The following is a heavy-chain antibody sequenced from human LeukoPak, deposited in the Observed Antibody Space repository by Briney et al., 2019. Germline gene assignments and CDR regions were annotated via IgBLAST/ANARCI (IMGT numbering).Heavy chain of an antibody. Sequence: SETLSLTCTVSGGSVSTYFWSWIRQPPGKGLEWIACMDYSGTTNYNPSLRSRVTISIDTSKNQFFLSLSSVTAADTAVYYCVRDIRFIGATHYFDYWGQGILVAVSS. D-gene: IGHD1-26*01. V-gene: IGHV4-59*02. CDR3: VRDIRFIGATHYFDY. CDR1: GGSVSTYF. CDR2: MDYSGTT. J-gene: IGHJ4*02.